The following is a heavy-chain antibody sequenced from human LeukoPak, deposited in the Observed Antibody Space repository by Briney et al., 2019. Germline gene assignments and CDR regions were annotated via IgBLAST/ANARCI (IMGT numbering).Heavy chain of an antibody. CDR1: GYTFTGYY. V-gene: IGHV1-2*02. Sequence: GASVKVSCKASGYTFTGYYMHWVRQAPGQGLEWMGWINPNSGGTNYAEKFQGRVPMTRDTSISTASMELSRLRSDDTAVYYCASPTTVTTHWFDPWGQGTLVTVSS. CDR2: INPNSGGT. CDR3: ASPTTVTTHWFDP. D-gene: IGHD4-17*01. J-gene: IGHJ5*02.